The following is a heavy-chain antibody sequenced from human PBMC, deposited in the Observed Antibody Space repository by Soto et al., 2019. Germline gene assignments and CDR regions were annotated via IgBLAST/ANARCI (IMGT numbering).Heavy chain of an antibody. CDR2: IIPIFGTA. J-gene: IGHJ5*02. CDR1: GGTFSSYA. D-gene: IGHD5-18*01. Sequence: QVQLVQSGAEVKKPGSSVKVSSKASGGTFSSYAISWVRQAPGQGLEWMGGIIPIFGTANYAQKFQGRVTITADESTSTAYMELSSLRSEDTAVYYCARTNTAMVTGLFDPWGQGTLVTVSS. V-gene: IGHV1-69*12. CDR3: ARTNTAMVTGLFDP.